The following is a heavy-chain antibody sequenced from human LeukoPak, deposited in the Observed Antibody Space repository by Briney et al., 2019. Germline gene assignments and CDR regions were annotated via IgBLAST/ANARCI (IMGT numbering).Heavy chain of an antibody. CDR2: ITGSGGTT. V-gene: IGHV3-23*01. Sequence: GGSLRLSCAASGFSFSSYGMSWVRQAPGKGLEWSSAITGSGGTTYYADSVEGRFTISRDNSKTKLYLQVNSLRAEDTAVYYCARDRMGAILYFDYWGQGTLVTVSS. D-gene: IGHD1-26*01. CDR3: ARDRMGAILYFDY. CDR1: GFSFSSYG. J-gene: IGHJ4*02.